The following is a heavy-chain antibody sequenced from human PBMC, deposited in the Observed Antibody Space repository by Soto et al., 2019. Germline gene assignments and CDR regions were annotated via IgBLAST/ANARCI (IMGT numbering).Heavy chain of an antibody. V-gene: IGHV4-34*01. CDR2: INHSGST. CDR3: ARGTRIVVVPADSRNWFHP. J-gene: IGHJ5*02. Sequence: SETLSLTCAVYGGSFSGYYWSWIRQPPGKGLEWIGEINHSGSTNYNPSLKSRVTISVDTSKNQFSLKLSSVTAADTAVYYCARGTRIVVVPADSRNWFHPWGQATLVTVSS. D-gene: IGHD2-2*01. CDR1: GGSFSGYY.